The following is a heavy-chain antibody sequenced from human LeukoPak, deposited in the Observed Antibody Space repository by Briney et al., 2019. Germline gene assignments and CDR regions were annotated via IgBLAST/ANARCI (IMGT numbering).Heavy chain of an antibody. CDR1: GYSFTSYW. D-gene: IGHD6-13*01. Sequence: PGESLQISCKGSGYSFTSYWISWVRQLPGKGLEWMGRIDPSDSYTNYSPSFQGHVTISADKSISTAYLQWSSLKASDTAMYYCASPEGADGNFDYLGQGTLVTVFS. CDR2: IDPSDSYT. CDR3: ASPEGADGNFDY. V-gene: IGHV5-10-1*01. J-gene: IGHJ4*02.